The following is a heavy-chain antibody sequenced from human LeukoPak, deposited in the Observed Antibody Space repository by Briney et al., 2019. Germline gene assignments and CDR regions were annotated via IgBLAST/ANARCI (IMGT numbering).Heavy chain of an antibody. CDR1: GYTFTRYA. CDR3: AREVIWARVYDAFDI. Sequence: ASVKVSCKASGYTFTRYAMNWVRQAPGQGLEWMGWINTNTGNPTYAQGFTGRFVFSLDTSVSTAYLQISSLKAEDTAVYYCAREVIWARVYDAFDIWGQGTMVTVSS. J-gene: IGHJ3*02. CDR2: INTNTGNP. V-gene: IGHV7-4-1*02. D-gene: IGHD3-10*01.